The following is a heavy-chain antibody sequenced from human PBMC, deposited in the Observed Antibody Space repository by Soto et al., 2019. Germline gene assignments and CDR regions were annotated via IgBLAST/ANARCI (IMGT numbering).Heavy chain of an antibody. CDR3: ARDAGVGPDYYYYGMDV. CDR1: GFTFSSYE. V-gene: IGHV3-48*03. CDR2: ISSSGSTI. J-gene: IGHJ6*02. Sequence: EVQLVESGGGLVQPGGSLRLSCAASGFTFSSYEMNWVRQAPGKGLEWVSYISSSGSTIYYADSVKGRFTISRDNAKNSLYLQMNRLRAEDKAVYYCARDAGVGPDYYYYGMDVWGQGTTVTVSS. D-gene: IGHD1-26*01.